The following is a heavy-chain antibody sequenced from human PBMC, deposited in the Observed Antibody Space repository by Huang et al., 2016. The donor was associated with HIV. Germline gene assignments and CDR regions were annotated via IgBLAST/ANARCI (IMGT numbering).Heavy chain of an antibody. V-gene: IGHV4-4*07. CDR2: IYNSWTT. J-gene: IGHJ4*02. Sequence: QVQLQESGPGLVKPSETLSLTCTVSGGSIRSSYWSWIRQPAGKGLEWIGRIYNSWTTNYNPSLKSRVTMSVDMSKNQFSLKLTSVTAGDTAVYYCARALGGIRFDSWGQGILVTVSS. CDR1: GGSIRSSY. CDR3: ARALGGIRFDS. D-gene: IGHD2-15*01.